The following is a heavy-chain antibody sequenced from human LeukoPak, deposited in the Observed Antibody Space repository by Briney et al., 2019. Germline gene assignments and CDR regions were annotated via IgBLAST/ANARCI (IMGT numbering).Heavy chain of an antibody. J-gene: IGHJ3*02. Sequence: PGGSLRLSCAATAFTFSTNGMHWVRQAPGKGLEWVAVIWYDGSNKYYADSVKGRFTISRDNSKNTLYLQMNSLRAEDTAVYYCARNRISDYSAPDAFDIWGQGTMVTVSS. D-gene: IGHD3-22*01. V-gene: IGHV3-33*01. CDR2: IWYDGSNK. CDR3: ARNRISDYSAPDAFDI. CDR1: AFTFSTNG.